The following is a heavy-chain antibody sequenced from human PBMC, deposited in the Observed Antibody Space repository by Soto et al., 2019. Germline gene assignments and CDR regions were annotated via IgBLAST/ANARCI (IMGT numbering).Heavy chain of an antibody. V-gene: IGHV1-8*01. Sequence: QVQLVQSGAEVKKPGASVKVSCKASGYTFTSYDINWVRQATGQGLEWMGWMNPNSGNTGYAQKFQGRVTMTRNTSISTAHMELSSLRSEDTAVYYCARGGIVVVVAASGGMDVWGQGTTVTVSS. D-gene: IGHD2-15*01. CDR2: MNPNSGNT. J-gene: IGHJ6*02. CDR3: ARGGIVVVVAASGGMDV. CDR1: GYTFTSYD.